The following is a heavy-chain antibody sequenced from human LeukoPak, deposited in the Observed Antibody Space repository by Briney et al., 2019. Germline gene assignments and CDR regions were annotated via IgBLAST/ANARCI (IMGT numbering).Heavy chain of an antibody. D-gene: IGHD6-13*01. Sequence: SETLSLTCTVSGGSISSGGYYWSWIRQPPGKGLEWIGYIYHSGSTYYNPSLKSRVTISVDRSKNQFSLKLSSVTAADTAVYYCARDLTPVGYSSSWEGGFDPWGQGTPVTVSS. J-gene: IGHJ5*02. CDR1: GGSISSGGYY. CDR2: IYHSGST. CDR3: ARDLTPVGYSSSWEGGFDP. V-gene: IGHV4-30-2*01.